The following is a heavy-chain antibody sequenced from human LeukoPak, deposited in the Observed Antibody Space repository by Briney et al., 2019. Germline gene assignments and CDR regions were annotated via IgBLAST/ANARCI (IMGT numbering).Heavy chain of an antibody. CDR2: MSPNSGDT. D-gene: IGHD7-27*01. CDR3: VRTPPNWGFDY. CDR1: GYTFTIHD. Sequence: GASVKVSCKASGYTFTIHDINWVRQATGQGLEWMGWMSPNSGDTGYAQKFQGRVTMTSDSSISTAYMELSSLGSGDTAIYYCVRTPPNWGFDYWGQGTLVTVSS. V-gene: IGHV1-8*01. J-gene: IGHJ4*02.